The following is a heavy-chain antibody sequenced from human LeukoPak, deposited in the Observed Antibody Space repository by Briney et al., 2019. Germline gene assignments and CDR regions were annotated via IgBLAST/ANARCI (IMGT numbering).Heavy chain of an antibody. CDR3: ARDSVYATNWYDP. Sequence: SETLSLTCTVSGASISSSNWNWIRQPPGKGLEWIGYITFSGGTNYHPSLGSRVTISLDMSKNQFSLKLTSVTAADTAIYYCARDSVYATNWYDPWGQGTLVTVSS. V-gene: IGHV4-59*01. J-gene: IGHJ5*02. D-gene: IGHD2-8*01. CDR1: GASISSSN. CDR2: ITFSGGT.